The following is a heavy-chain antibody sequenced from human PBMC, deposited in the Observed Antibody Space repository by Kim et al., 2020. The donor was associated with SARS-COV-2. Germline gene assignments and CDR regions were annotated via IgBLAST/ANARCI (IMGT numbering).Heavy chain of an antibody. V-gene: IGHV1-69*13. J-gene: IGHJ6*02. CDR3: ARMNLALSPATYSSGSKMYYYYGMDV. CDR2: IIPIFGTA. Sequence: SVKVSCKASGGTFSSYAISWVRQAPGQGLEWMGGIIPIFGTANYAQKFQGRVTITADESTSTAYMELSSLRSEDTAVYYCARMNLALSPATYSSGSKMYYYYGMDVWGQGTTVTVSS. D-gene: IGHD3-22*01. CDR1: GGTFSSYA.